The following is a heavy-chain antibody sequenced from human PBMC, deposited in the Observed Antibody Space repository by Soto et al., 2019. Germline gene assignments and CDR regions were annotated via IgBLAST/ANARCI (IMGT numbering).Heavy chain of an antibody. D-gene: IGHD5-18*01. CDR1: GGSISSYY. J-gene: IGHJ4*02. CDR2: IYYSGST. V-gene: IGHV4-59*01. CDR3: ARELSGYSYGPLGY. Sequence: SETLSLTCTVSGGSISSYYWSWIRQPPGKGLEWIGYIYYSGSTNYNPSLKSRVTISVDTSKNQFSLKLSSVTAADTAVYYCARELSGYSYGPLGYWGQGTLVPVSS.